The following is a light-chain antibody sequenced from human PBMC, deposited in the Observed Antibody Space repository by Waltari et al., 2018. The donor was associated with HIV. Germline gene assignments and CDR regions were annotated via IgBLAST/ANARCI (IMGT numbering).Light chain of an antibody. CDR1: SSDIGGYTY. Sequence: HSALTQPASVSGSPGPSLTNDCPGTSSDIGGYTYVSWYQQQPGKAPKLMISEVSNRPSGVSNRFSGSKSGNTASLTISGLQAEDEADYYCSSYTTSSTWVFGGGTKLTVL. CDR3: SSYTTSSTWV. J-gene: IGLJ3*02. V-gene: IGLV2-14*01. CDR2: EVS.